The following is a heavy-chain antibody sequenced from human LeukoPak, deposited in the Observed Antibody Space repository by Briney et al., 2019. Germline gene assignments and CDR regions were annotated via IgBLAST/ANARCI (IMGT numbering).Heavy chain of an antibody. CDR1: GFTFSSSW. CDR2: MNEDGGEI. D-gene: IGHD3-10*01. V-gene: IGHV3-7*03. J-gene: IGHJ3*02. CDR3: AKVLIWTYGSGNYYKGAFDI. Sequence: GGSLRLSCAASGFTFSSSWMTWVRQAPGKGLEWVASMNEDGGEIHYVDSVKGRFTISRDNAKNSLYLQMNSLTAEDTAVYYCAKVLIWTYGSGNYYKGAFDIWGQGTMVTVFS.